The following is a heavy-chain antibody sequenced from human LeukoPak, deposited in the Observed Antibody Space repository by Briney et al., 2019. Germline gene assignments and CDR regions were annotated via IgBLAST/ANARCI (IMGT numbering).Heavy chain of an antibody. J-gene: IGHJ4*02. V-gene: IGHV3-30*18. Sequence: PGGSLRLSCAASGFTFSSYGMHWVRQAPGKGLEWVAVISYDGSNKYYADSVEGRFTISRDNSKNTLYLQMNSLRAEDTAVYYCAKDLGGSYGLDYWGQGTLVTVSS. CDR1: GFTFSSYG. CDR2: ISYDGSNK. D-gene: IGHD1-26*01. CDR3: AKDLGGSYGLDY.